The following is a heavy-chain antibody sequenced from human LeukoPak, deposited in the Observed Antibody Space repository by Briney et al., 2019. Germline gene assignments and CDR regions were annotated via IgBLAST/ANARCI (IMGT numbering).Heavy chain of an antibody. CDR1: GYTFPSYT. J-gene: IGHJ4*02. CDR3: AMGATSHQLQTDY. CDR2: INTNTGNP. D-gene: IGHD5-12*01. V-gene: IGHV7-4-1*02. Sequence: ASVKVSCKASGYTFPSYTMNWVRQAPGQGLEWMGWINTNTGNPTYAQGFTGRFVFSLDTSVNTAYLQISSLKAEDTAVYYCAMGATSHQLQTDYWGQGTLVTVSS.